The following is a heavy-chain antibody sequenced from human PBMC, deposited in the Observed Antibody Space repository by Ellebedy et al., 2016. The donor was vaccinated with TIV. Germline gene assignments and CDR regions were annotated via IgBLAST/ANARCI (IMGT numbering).Heavy chain of an antibody. V-gene: IGHV1-69*04. Sequence: AASVKVSCKASGGTFSSYAISWVRQAPGQGLEWMGRIIPILGIANYAQKFQGRVTITADKSTSTAYMELSSLRSEDTAVYYCARVDSYGLTEFDYWGQGTLVTVSS. CDR1: GGTFSSYA. CDR3: ARVDSYGLTEFDY. J-gene: IGHJ4*02. CDR2: IIPILGIA. D-gene: IGHD5-18*01.